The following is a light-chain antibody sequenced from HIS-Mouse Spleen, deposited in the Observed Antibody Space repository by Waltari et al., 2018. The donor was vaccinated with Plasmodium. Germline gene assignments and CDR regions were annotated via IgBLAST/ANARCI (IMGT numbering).Light chain of an antibody. CDR3: CSYAGSYTLV. CDR1: SSYLCGYNY. J-gene: IGLJ2*01. Sequence: QSALTQPRPVSGSPGQPVPISCTGTSSYLCGYNYVPWYQQHPGKAPKLMIYDVSKRPSGVPDRFSGSKSGNTASLTISGLQAEDEADYYCCSYAGSYTLVFGGGTKLTVL. CDR2: DVS. V-gene: IGLV2-11*01.